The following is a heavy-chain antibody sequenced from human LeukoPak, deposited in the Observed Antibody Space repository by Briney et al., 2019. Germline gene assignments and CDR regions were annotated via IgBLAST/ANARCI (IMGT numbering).Heavy chain of an antibody. CDR2: ISGSGGST. CDR1: GFTFSSFA. CDR3: AKERSVLVVAATPAIYY. J-gene: IGHJ4*02. Sequence: GGSLRLSCSASGFTFSSFAMSWVRQAPGKGLEWVSGISGSGGSTYYADSMKGRFTISRDNSKNTLYLQMNSLRAEDTAVYFCAKERSVLVVAATPAIYYWGQGTLVTVSS. V-gene: IGHV3-23*01. D-gene: IGHD2-15*01.